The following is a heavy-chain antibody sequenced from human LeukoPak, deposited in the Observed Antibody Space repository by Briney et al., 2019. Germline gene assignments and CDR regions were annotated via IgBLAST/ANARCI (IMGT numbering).Heavy chain of an antibody. CDR2: ISYDGSNK. V-gene: IGHV3-30-3*01. J-gene: IGHJ4*02. CDR1: GFTFSSYA. Sequence: GGSLRLSCAASGFTFSSYAMHWVRQAPGKGLEGVAVISYDGSNKYYADSVKGRFTISRDNSKNTLYLQMNSLRAEDTAVYYCARLGFVGRAPFDYWGQGTLVTVSS. CDR3: ARLGFVGRAPFDY. D-gene: IGHD3-16*01.